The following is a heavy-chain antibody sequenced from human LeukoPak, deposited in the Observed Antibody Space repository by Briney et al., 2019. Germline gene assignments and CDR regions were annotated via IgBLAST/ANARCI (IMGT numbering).Heavy chain of an antibody. V-gene: IGHV3-15*01. CDR3: TTEGSYDYGDVH. J-gene: IGHJ4*02. D-gene: IGHD4-17*01. CDR1: GFTFSNAW. Sequence: TGGSLRLSCAASGFTFSNAWMSWVRQAPGKGLEWVGRIKSKTDGGTTDYAAPVKGRFTISRDDSKNTLYLQMNSLKTEDTAVYYCTTEGSYDYGDVHWGQGTLVTVSS. CDR2: IKSKTDGGTT.